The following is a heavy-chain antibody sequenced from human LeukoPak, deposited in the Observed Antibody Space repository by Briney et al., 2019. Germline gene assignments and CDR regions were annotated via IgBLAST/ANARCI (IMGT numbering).Heavy chain of an antibody. CDR1: GFTFSRNS. V-gene: IGHV3-21*01. CDR2: ISSTSSYI. J-gene: IGHJ4*02. D-gene: IGHD3-10*01. CDR3: ASSLVRVISPFDY. Sequence: GGSLRLSCAASGFTFSRNSMNWVRQAPGKGLEWVSSISSTSSYIYYADSVKGRFTISRDNAKNSLYLQMNSLRAEDTAVYHCASSLVRVISPFDYWGQGTLVTVSS.